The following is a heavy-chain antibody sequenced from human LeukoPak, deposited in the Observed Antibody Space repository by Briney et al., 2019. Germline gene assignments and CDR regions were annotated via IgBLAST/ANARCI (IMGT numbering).Heavy chain of an antibody. Sequence: ASVPVSCKASGYTLSSYGISWVRQDPGQGLEWMGWISVYNGKTKYAQNVQGRVTLTTDTFTSTAHMEVTSLRSDDTAVYYCARDQYDSVWDSHRPYFDYWGQGTLVTVSS. D-gene: IGHD3-16*02. V-gene: IGHV1-18*01. CDR3: ARDQYDSVWDSHRPYFDY. J-gene: IGHJ4*02. CDR1: GYTLSSYG. CDR2: ISVYNGKT.